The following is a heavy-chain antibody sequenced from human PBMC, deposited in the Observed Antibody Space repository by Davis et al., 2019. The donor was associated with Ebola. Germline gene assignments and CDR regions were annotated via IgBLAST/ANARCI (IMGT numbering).Heavy chain of an antibody. CDR2: ISYIGST. D-gene: IGHD3-22*01. CDR1: GDSINSDY. Sequence: PSETLSLTCNVSGDSINSDYWSWIRQAPGKGLEWIGYISYIGSTNHNPSLKSRVTISIDTSKNQFSLSLNSVTAADTAVYYCARGGYDSSGSYINWFDPWGQGTLVTVSS. V-gene: IGHV4-59*01. J-gene: IGHJ5*02. CDR3: ARGGYDSSGSYINWFDP.